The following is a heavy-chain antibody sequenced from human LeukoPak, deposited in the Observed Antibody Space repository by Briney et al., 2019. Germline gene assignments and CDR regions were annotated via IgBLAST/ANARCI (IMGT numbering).Heavy chain of an antibody. CDR2: IYSGDSDT. Sequence: GESLKISCKGSGYSFTNYWFGWVRQMPGKGLEWRLIIYSGDSDTRYSPSFQGQGTNSADKSISTAYLQWSSLKDSDTAIYYCARSREVDTSMITGAQKGYYYYMDVWGKGTTVTVSS. V-gene: IGHV5-51*01. J-gene: IGHJ6*03. CDR1: GYSFTNYW. D-gene: IGHD5-18*01. CDR3: ARSREVDTSMITGAQKGYYYYMDV.